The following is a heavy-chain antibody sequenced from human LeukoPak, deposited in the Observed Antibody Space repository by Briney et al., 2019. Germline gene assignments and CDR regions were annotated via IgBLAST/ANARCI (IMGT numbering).Heavy chain of an antibody. CDR1: GFTFSSYG. CDR2: IRYDGSNK. D-gene: IGHD4-23*01. J-gene: IGHJ4*02. Sequence: PGGSLRLSCAASGFTFSSYGMHWVRQAPGKGLEWLAFIRYDGSNKYYADSVKGRFTISRDNSKNTLYLQMNSLRAEDTAVYYCAKEMDTVVTRDYFDYWGQGTLVTVSS. CDR3: AKEMDTVVTRDYFDY. V-gene: IGHV3-30*02.